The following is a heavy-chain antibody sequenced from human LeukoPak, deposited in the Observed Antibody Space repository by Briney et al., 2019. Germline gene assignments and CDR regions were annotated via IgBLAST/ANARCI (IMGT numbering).Heavy chain of an antibody. D-gene: IGHD1/OR15-1a*01. CDR1: GFTFSNYT. CDR3: ARGWEQQGVGAFHV. V-gene: IGHV3-74*01. J-gene: IGHJ3*01. Sequence: GGSLRLSCAASGFTFSNYTMNWVRQAPGKGLVWVSRITSDGSTTNYADSVEGRFTISRDNAKNTLFLQMNSLRAEDTAVYYCARGWEQQGVGAFHVWGQGTMVTVSS. CDR2: ITSDGSTT.